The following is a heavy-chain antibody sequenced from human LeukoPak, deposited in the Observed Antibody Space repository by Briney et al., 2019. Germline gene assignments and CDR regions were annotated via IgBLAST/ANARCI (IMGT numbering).Heavy chain of an antibody. V-gene: IGHV3-11*01. J-gene: IGHJ4*02. CDR2: ISSSGSTI. D-gene: IGHD3-22*01. Sequence: GGSLRLSCAASGFTFSDYYMSWIRQAPGKGLEWVSYISSSGSTIYYADSVKGRFTISRDNAKNSLYLQMNSLRAEDTAVYYCARVPYYYDGSGYYYEAGYYFDYWGQGTLVTVSS. CDR3: ARVPYYYDGSGYYYEAGYYFDY. CDR1: GFTFSDYY.